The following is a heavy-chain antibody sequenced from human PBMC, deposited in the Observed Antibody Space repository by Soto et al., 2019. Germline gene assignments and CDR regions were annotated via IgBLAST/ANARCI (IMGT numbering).Heavy chain of an antibody. CDR3: ARADILTGSLDY. Sequence: ASVTVSCTASGYTFTSYAMHWVRQAPGQRLEWMGWINAGNGNTKYSQKFQGRVTITRDTSASTAYMELSSLRSEDTAVYYCARADILTGSLDYWGQGTLVTVSS. D-gene: IGHD3-9*01. V-gene: IGHV1-3*01. CDR1: GYTFTSYA. J-gene: IGHJ4*02. CDR2: INAGNGNT.